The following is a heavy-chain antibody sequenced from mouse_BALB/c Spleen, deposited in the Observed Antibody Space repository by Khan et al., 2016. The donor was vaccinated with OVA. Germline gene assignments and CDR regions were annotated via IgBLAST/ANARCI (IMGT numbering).Heavy chain of an antibody. D-gene: IGHD1-2*01. CDR3: ARTASIKY. CDR2: ISYSGST. J-gene: IGHJ2*01. CDR1: GYSITSGYG. Sequence: EVQLQESGPGLVKPSQSLSLTCTVTGYSITSGYGWNWIRQFPGNKLEWMGYISYSGSTNYNPSRKRRISITRDTSKNQFFLQLNSVTTDDTATYYCARTASIKYWGQGTTLTVSS. V-gene: IGHV3-2*02.